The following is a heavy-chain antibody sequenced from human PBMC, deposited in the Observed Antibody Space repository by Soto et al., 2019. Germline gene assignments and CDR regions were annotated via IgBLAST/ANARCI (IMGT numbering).Heavy chain of an antibody. CDR3: AREVVCNYRLLYHYYGMDV. J-gene: IGHJ6*02. D-gene: IGHD2-8*02. Sequence: SETLSLTCAVSGYSISSGYYWGWIRQPPGKGLEWIGSIYHSGSTYYSPSLKSRVTISVDTSKNQFSLKLSSVTAADTAVYYCAREVVCNYRLLYHYYGMDVWGQGTTVT. CDR1: GYSISSGYY. V-gene: IGHV4-38-2*02. CDR2: IYHSGST.